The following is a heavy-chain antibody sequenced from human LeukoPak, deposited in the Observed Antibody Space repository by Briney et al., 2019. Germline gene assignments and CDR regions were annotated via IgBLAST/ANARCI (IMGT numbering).Heavy chain of an antibody. D-gene: IGHD3-10*01. CDR1: GFTFSSYS. CDR3: ARGFGELFHDAFDI. J-gene: IGHJ3*02. V-gene: IGHV3-21*01. Sequence: PGGSLRLSCAASGFTFSSYSMNWVRQAPGKGLEWVSSISSSSSYIYYADPVKGRFTISRDNAKNSLYLQMNSLRAEDTAVYYCARGFGELFHDAFDIWGQGTMVTVSS. CDR2: ISSSSSYI.